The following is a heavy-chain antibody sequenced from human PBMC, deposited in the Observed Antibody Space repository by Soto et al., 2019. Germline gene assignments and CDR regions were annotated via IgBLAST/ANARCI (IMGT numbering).Heavy chain of an antibody. J-gene: IGHJ4*02. CDR2: ISGSGDNT. CDR3: AKGYYSGYDLAYFDY. CDR1: GFSFDDYA. D-gene: IGHD5-12*01. Sequence: VQLVESGGGLVKPGGSLRLSCAASGFSFDDYAMTRVRQAAGKGLEWVSAISGSGDNTYYADSVKGRFTISRDNSKNTLYLQLNSLRAEDTALYYCAKGYYSGYDLAYFDYWGQGTLVTVSS. V-gene: IGHV3-23*04.